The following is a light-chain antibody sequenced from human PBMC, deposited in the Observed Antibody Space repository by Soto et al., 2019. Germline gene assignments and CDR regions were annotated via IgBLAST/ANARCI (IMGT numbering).Light chain of an antibody. CDR3: QQYYSSPFT. Sequence: DIVMTQSPDSLAVSLGERATINCKSSQSVLYSSNNKNYLAWYQQKPGQPPNLLIYWASTRESGVPDRFSGSGSETDFTLTINSLQAEDVAVYYCQQYYSSPFTFGPGTKVDIK. V-gene: IGKV4-1*01. J-gene: IGKJ3*01. CDR2: WAS. CDR1: QSVLYSSNNKNY.